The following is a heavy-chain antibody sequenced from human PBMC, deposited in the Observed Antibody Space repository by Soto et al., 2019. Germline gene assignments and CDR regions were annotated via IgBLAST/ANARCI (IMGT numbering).Heavy chain of an antibody. CDR2: IIPIFGTA. V-gene: IGHV1-69*12. J-gene: IGHJ6*02. Sequence: QVQLVQSGAEVKKPGSSVKVSCKASGGTFSSYAISWVRQAPGQGLEWMGGIIPIFGTANYAQKFQGRVTITADEYTSTAYMELSSLSSAETGVYYCAREKEERWLVPGYYYGMDVGGQGTTVTVS. D-gene: IGHD6-19*01. CDR1: GGTFSSYA. CDR3: AREKEERWLVPGYYYGMDV.